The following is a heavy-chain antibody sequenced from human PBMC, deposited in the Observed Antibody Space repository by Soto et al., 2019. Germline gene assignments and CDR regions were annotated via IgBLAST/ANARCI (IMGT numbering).Heavy chain of an antibody. Sequence: QVQLVESGGGVVQPGRSLRLSCAASGFTFSSYGMHWVRQAPGKGLEWVAVIWYDGSNKYYADSVKGRFTISRDNSKNPLYLQMNSLRAEDTAVYYCARGAAYSSSWSWFDPWGQGTLVTVSS. CDR1: GFTFSSYG. CDR3: ARGAAYSSSWSWFDP. J-gene: IGHJ5*02. CDR2: IWYDGSNK. D-gene: IGHD6-13*01. V-gene: IGHV3-33*01.